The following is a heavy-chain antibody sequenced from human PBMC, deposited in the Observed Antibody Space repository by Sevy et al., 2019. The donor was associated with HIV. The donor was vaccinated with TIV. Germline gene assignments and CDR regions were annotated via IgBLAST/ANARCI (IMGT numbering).Heavy chain of an antibody. CDR2: IYQDGSEK. Sequence: GGSLRLSCAASGFSFRSYWMTWVRQAPGKGLERVASIYQDGSEKYYMDSVKGRFTVSRDNAKNSLFLQMNSLRVEDTAVYYCAREGSYGDYMLSYYYGMDVWCQGTTVTVSS. J-gene: IGHJ6*02. D-gene: IGHD4-17*01. CDR1: GFSFRSYW. CDR3: AREGSYGDYMLSYYYGMDV. V-gene: IGHV3-7*01.